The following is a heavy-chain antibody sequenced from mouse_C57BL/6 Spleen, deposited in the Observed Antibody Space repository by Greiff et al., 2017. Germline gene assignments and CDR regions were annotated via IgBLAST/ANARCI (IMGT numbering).Heavy chain of an antibody. Sequence: DVHLVESGGGLVKPGGSLKLSCAASGFTFSDYGMHWVRQAPEKGLEWVAYISSGSSTIYYADTVKGRFTISRDNAKNTLFLQMTSLRSEDTAMYYCARRDYYGSIPLDDMDDWGQGTSVTVSS. CDR3: ARRDYYGSIPLDDMDD. CDR2: ISSGSSTI. J-gene: IGHJ4*01. V-gene: IGHV5-17*01. D-gene: IGHD1-1*01. CDR1: GFTFSDYG.